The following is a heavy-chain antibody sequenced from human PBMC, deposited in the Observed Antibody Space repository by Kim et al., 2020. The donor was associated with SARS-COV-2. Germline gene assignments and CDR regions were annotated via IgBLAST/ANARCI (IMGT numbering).Heavy chain of an antibody. CDR1: DGSISGTGYY. J-gene: IGHJ3*01. CDR3: TRGRGYDYEADPLDV. CDR2: IAYTDVT. D-gene: IGHD3-16*01. Sequence: SETLSLTCNASDGSISGTGYYWSWIRQRPGQGLEWIGYIAYTDVTYSNPSLRSRVTISVDRSNNRISLELNSVTAADTAMYYCTRGRGYDYEADPLDVWGPGTMVTVSS. V-gene: IGHV4-31*03.